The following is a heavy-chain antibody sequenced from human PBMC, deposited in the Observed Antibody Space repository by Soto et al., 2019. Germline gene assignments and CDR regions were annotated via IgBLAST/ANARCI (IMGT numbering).Heavy chain of an antibody. J-gene: IGHJ3*02. D-gene: IGHD3-10*01. CDR2: INPSGGST. CDR1: GYTFTSYY. Sequence: ASVKVSCKASGYTFTSYYMHWVRQAPGQGLEWMGIINPSGGSTSYAQKFQGRVHMTRDTSTSTVYMELSSLRSEDTAVYYCATIGGESAFDIWGQGTMVTVSS. V-gene: IGHV1-46*03. CDR3: ATIGGESAFDI.